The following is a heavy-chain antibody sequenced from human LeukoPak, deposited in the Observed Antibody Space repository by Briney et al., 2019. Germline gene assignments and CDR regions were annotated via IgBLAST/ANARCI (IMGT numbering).Heavy chain of an antibody. D-gene: IGHD4-17*01. V-gene: IGHV1-69*13. J-gene: IGHJ5*02. CDR2: IIPIFGTA. Sequence: ASVKVSCKASGGTFSSYAISWVRQAPGQGLEWMGGIIPIFGTANYAQKFQGRVTITADESTSTAYMELSSLRSEDTAVYYCARVNQDGDYGDYWAWFDPWGQGTLVTVSS. CDR3: ARVNQDGDYGDYWAWFDP. CDR1: GGTFSSYA.